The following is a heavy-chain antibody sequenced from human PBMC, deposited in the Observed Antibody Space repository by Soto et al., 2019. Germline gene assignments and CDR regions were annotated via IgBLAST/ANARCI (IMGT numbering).Heavy chain of an antibody. V-gene: IGHV1-58*02. CDR2: IVVASGQT. J-gene: IGHJ6*02. Sequence: ASVKVSCKASGSGFISSGIQWVRQAHGQRLEWIGWIVVASGQTNYAQNFRGRVAITRDTSTATAYIELTGLTSEDTAVYFCSADRPDIGVGWWVWGQGTTVT. CDR3: SADRPDIGVGWWV. D-gene: IGHD2-15*01. CDR1: GSGFISSG.